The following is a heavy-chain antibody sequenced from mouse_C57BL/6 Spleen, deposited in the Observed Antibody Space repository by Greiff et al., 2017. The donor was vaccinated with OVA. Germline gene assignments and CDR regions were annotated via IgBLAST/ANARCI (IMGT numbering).Heavy chain of an antibody. CDR3: ARSGGYDDGFYAMDY. CDR2: IYPGDGDT. CDR1: GYAFSSSW. Sequence: QQSGPELVKPGASVKISCKASGYAFSSSWMNWVKQRPGKGLEWIGRIYPGDGDTNYNGKFKGKATLTADKSSSTAYMQLSSLTSEDSAVYFCARSGGYDDGFYAMDYWGQGTSVTVSS. D-gene: IGHD2-2*01. V-gene: IGHV1-82*01. J-gene: IGHJ4*01.